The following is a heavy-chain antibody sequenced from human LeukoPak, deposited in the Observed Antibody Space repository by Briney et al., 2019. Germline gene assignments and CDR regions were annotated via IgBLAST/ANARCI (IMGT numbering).Heavy chain of an antibody. Sequence: GGSLRLSCAASGFTFSSHWMSCVRQGPGKGLEWVANIKYDGRGKYYMDSVKGRFTVSRDNAKNSLYLQLSSLRAEDTAVYYCVRDFTWTTGDEIWGQGTLVTVSS. CDR1: GFTFSSHW. V-gene: IGHV3-7*01. CDR2: IKYDGRGK. J-gene: IGHJ4*02. CDR3: VRDFTWTTGDEI. D-gene: IGHD7-27*01.